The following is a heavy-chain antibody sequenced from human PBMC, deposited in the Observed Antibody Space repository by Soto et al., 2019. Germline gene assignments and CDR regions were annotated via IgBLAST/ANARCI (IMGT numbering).Heavy chain of an antibody. CDR1: GGSISSSNW. CDR3: ARTYYDFWSGYWRWFDP. CDR2: IYHSGST. Sequence: SETLCLTCAVSGGSISSSNWWGWVRQPPGKGLEWIGEIYHSGSTNYNPSLKSRVTISVDTSKNQFSLKLSSVTAADTAVYYCARTYYDFWSGYWRWFDPWGQGTLVTVSS. V-gene: IGHV4-4*02. J-gene: IGHJ5*02. D-gene: IGHD3-3*01.